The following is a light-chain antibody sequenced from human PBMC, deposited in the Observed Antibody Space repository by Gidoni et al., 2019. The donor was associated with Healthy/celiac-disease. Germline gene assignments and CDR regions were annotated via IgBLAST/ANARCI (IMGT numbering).Light chain of an antibody. CDR2: AAS. Sequence: DIQMTQSPSSLSESVGDRVTITCRASQSISSYLNWYQQKPGKAPKLLIYAASSLQSGVPSRFSGSGSGTDFTLTISSLQPEDFATYYCQHSYSTPWTFXQXTKVEIK. V-gene: IGKV1-39*01. J-gene: IGKJ1*01. CDR1: QSISSY. CDR3: QHSYSTPWT.